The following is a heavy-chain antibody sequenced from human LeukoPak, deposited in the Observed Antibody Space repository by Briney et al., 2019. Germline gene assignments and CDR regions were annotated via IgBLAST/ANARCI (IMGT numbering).Heavy chain of an antibody. J-gene: IGHJ4*02. D-gene: IGHD1-26*01. V-gene: IGHV3-21*01. CDR2: IRFTGSYI. CDR3: ARGRRMGASLVDY. Sequence: KPGGSLRLSCAASGFTFTSYSMNWVRQAPGRGLEWVSSIRFTGSYIYYADSVKGRFTISRDDAKNLLSLQMISLRVEDTAVYYCARGRRMGASLVDYWGQGTLVAVSS. CDR1: GFTFTSYS.